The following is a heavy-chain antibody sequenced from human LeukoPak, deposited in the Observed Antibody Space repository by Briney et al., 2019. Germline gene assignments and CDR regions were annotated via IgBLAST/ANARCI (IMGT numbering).Heavy chain of an antibody. D-gene: IGHD4-17*01. Sequence: SETLSLTCTVSGGSISSSSYYWGWIRQPQGKGREWIGSIYYSGSTYYNPSHKSRVTISVDTSKNQFSLKLSSVTAADTAVYYCARLTTGYYGMDVWGQGTTVTVSS. CDR1: GGSISSSSYY. V-gene: IGHV4-39*07. J-gene: IGHJ6*02. CDR3: ARLTTGYYGMDV. CDR2: IYYSGST.